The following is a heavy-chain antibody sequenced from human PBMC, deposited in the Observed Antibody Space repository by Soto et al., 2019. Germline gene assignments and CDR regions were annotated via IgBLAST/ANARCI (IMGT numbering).Heavy chain of an antibody. D-gene: IGHD2-2*01. Sequence: GGSLRLWWAVSGINFADYAMRWVRQAPGKGLEWVSGISASGGTTYYAESVKGRFTISRDNSRNTLYLQMNSLRVEDTAAYFCAQIIGTSWSDYWGQGTLGTVSS. CDR2: ISASGGTT. V-gene: IGHV3-23*01. J-gene: IGHJ4*02. CDR1: GINFADYA. CDR3: AQIIGTSWSDY.